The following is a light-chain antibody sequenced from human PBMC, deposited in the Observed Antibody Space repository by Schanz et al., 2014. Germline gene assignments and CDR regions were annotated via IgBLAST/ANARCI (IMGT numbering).Light chain of an antibody. CDR1: SSNIGSNT. CDR3: QSYDNSLSGWV. J-gene: IGLJ3*02. V-gene: IGLV1-44*01. Sequence: QSVLTQPPSASGTPGQRVTISCSGSSSNIGSNTVNWYQQLPGTAPKLLIYSNNQRPSGVPDRFSGSKSGTSASLAITGLQAEDEADYYCQSYDNSLSGWVFGGGTKLTVL. CDR2: SNN.